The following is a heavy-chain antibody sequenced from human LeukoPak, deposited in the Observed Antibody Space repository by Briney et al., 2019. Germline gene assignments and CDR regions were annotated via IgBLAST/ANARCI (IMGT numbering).Heavy chain of an antibody. CDR1: GYTFTGYY. D-gene: IGHD2-21*02. V-gene: IGHV1-18*04. J-gene: IGHJ4*02. CDR2: ISADGVNT. Sequence: ASVKVSCKPSGYTFTGYYMHWVRQAPGQGLEWMGWISADGVNTHYAQKFQDRVTLTTDTSTNTAYMELRSLMSDDTAVYYCARGSVTFDYWGQGTLVTVSS. CDR3: ARGSVTFDY.